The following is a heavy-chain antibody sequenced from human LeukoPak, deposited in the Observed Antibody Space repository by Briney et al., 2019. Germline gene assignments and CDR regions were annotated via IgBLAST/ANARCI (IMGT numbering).Heavy chain of an antibody. V-gene: IGHV3-23*01. CDR1: GFTFSSSA. CDR2: ISGSGGSP. D-gene: IGHD2/OR15-2a*01. Sequence: GGSLRLSCAASGFTFSSSAMSWVRQAPGRGLEWVSSISGSGGSPYYADSVKGRFTISRDNSKNTLYLQMNSLRAEDTAVYYCAKGPLLWDWGQGTLVTVSS. J-gene: IGHJ4*02. CDR3: AKGPLLWD.